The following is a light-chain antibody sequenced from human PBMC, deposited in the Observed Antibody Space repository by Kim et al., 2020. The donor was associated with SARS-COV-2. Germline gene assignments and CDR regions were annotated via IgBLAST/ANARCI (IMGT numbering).Light chain of an antibody. J-gene: IGLJ2*01. CDR3: QAWDSSTTVV. V-gene: IGLV3-1*01. CDR1: KLGDKY. CDR2: QDS. Sequence: VSPGQTASITCSGDKLGDKYACWYQQKPGQSPVLVIYQDSKRPSGIPERFSGSNSGNTATLTISGTQAMDEADYYCQAWDSSTTVVFGGGTQLTVL.